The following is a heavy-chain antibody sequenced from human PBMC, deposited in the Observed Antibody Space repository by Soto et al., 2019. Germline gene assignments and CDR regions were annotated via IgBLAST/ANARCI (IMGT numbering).Heavy chain of an antibody. J-gene: IGHJ6*02. CDR3: AREPVGEYTYGSYDFFFHGLDV. V-gene: IGHV6-1*01. D-gene: IGHD5-18*01. CDR1: GDSVSSNSAA. Sequence: SRTLSLTCPISGDSVSSNSAAWDWIRQSPSRGLEWLGRTYYRSKWYNDYPISVKGRITINPDTSKNRFSLQLNSVTPEDTALYYCAREPVGEYTYGSYDFFFHGLDVWRQMTKVAVS. CDR2: TYYRSKWYN.